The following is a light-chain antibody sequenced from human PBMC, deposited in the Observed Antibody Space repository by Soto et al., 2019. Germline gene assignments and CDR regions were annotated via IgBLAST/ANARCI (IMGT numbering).Light chain of an antibody. Sequence: DIQLTQSPSSLSASVGDRVTITCQASQDISKSLNWYQQRPGKAPKLLIHGASNLETGVPSRFSGYGSGTYFTFAISSLQHEDIATYYCQQYDNLLYTFGQGTKLEIK. CDR2: GAS. V-gene: IGKV1-33*01. CDR3: QQYDNLLYT. CDR1: QDISKS. J-gene: IGKJ2*01.